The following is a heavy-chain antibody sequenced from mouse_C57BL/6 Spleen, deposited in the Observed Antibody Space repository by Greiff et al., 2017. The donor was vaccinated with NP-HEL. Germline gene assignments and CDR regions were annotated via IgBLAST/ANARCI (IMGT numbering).Heavy chain of an antibody. CDR1: GYTFTDYY. J-gene: IGHJ1*03. CDR3: ARDTTVVARWYFDV. V-gene: IGHV1-76*01. Sequence: VQLQQSGAELVRPGASVKLSCKASGYTFTDYYINWVKQRPGQGLEWIARIYPGSGNTYYNEKFKGKATLTAEKSSSTAYMQLSSLTSEDSAVYFCARDTTVVARWYFDVWGTGTTVTVSS. D-gene: IGHD1-1*01. CDR2: IYPGSGNT.